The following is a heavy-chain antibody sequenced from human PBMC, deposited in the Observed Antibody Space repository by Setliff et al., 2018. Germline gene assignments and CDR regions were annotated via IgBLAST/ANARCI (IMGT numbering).Heavy chain of an antibody. CDR1: GFTVNTNY. CDR2: TYRDGST. J-gene: IGHJ4*02. CDR3: GTNSDSMHYIDF. D-gene: IGHD2-8*01. V-gene: IGHV3-66*01. Sequence: GGSLRLSCAASGFTVNTNYMTWVRQASGKGLEWVSITYRDGSTYYAESVKGRFTLSRDSTKNTLSLQMNSLRVEDTAFYYCGTNSDSMHYIDFWGQGTLVTVSS.